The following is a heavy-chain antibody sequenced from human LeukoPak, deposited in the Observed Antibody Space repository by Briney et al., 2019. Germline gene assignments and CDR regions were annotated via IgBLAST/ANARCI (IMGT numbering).Heavy chain of an antibody. D-gene: IGHD6-13*01. CDR3: ARDPTGKAAAGTLFDY. V-gene: IGHV1-46*01. CDR2: INPSGGST. Sequence: GASVKVSCKASGYTFISYYMHWVLQAPGQGLEWMGIINPSGGSTSYAQKFQGRVTMTRDTSTSTVYMELSSLRSEDTAVYYCARDPTGKAAAGTLFDYWGQGTLVTVSS. CDR1: GYTFISYY. J-gene: IGHJ4*02.